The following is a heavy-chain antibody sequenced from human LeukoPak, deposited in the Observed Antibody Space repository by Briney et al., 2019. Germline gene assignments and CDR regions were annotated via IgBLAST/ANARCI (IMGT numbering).Heavy chain of an antibody. Sequence: PSETLSLTCTVSGGSISSYYWSWIRQPPGKGLEWIAYIYYSGSTNYNPSLKSRVTISVDTSKIQFSLKLSSVTAADTAVYYCATYPFRGDTHYFEHWGQGILVTVSS. J-gene: IGHJ4*02. CDR3: ATYPFRGDTHYFEH. D-gene: IGHD3-10*01. CDR2: IYYSGST. CDR1: GGSISSYY. V-gene: IGHV4-59*01.